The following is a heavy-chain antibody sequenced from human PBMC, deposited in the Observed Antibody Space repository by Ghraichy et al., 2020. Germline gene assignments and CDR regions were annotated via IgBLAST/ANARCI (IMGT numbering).Heavy chain of an antibody. Sequence: SETLSLSCSVSGGSISSYYWSWVRQPAGKGLEWIGRMYTSGSTNYNPSLKSRVTMSLDTSKNQFSLKLNSVTAADTAVYYCAGDLGVVAGYGMDVWGQGTTVTVSS. V-gene: IGHV4-4*07. CDR3: AGDLGVVAGYGMDV. CDR2: MYTSGST. D-gene: IGHD3-3*01. CDR1: GGSISSYY. J-gene: IGHJ6*02.